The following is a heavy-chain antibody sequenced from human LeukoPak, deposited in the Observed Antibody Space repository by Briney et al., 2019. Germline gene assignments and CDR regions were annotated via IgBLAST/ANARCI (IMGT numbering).Heavy chain of an antibody. Sequence: GGSLRLSCAASGFTFSSYAMSWVRQAPGKGLEWVSAISGSGGSTYYADSVKGRFTISRDNSKNTLYLQMNGLRAEDTAVYYCAKDARYSSSWYYFDYWGQGTLVTVSS. D-gene: IGHD6-13*01. CDR2: ISGSGGST. V-gene: IGHV3-23*01. CDR1: GFTFSSYA. J-gene: IGHJ4*02. CDR3: AKDARYSSSWYYFDY.